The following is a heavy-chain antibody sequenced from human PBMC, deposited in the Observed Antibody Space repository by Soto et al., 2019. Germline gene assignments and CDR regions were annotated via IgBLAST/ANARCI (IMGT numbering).Heavy chain of an antibody. CDR2: IYHSGST. D-gene: IGHD1-26*01. J-gene: IGHJ5*02. CDR1: ARLSRSSSD. CDR3: ARDLIVGATHWFDP. Sequence: LSNAVSARLSRSSSDLSWPRQPPGKGLEWIGEIYHSGSTNYNPSLKSRVTISVDKSKNQFSLKLSSVTAADTAVYYCARDLIVGATHWFDPWGQGTLVTVS. V-gene: IGHV4-4*02.